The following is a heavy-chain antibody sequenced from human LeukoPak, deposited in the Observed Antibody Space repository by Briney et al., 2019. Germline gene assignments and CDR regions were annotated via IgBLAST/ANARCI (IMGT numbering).Heavy chain of an antibody. CDR3: ARAISTVTPDY. V-gene: IGHV1-2*02. Sequence: ASVKVSCKASGYTFTSYYMHWVRQAPGQGLEWMAWINPNSGVTNYAPRFQGRVTMTRDTSITTAYMELISLRSDDTAVYYCARAISTVTPDYWGQGTLVTVSS. D-gene: IGHD4-11*01. J-gene: IGHJ4*02. CDR1: GYTFTSYY. CDR2: INPNSGVT.